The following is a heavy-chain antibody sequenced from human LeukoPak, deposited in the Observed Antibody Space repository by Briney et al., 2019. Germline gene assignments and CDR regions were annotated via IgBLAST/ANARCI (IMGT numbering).Heavy chain of an antibody. Sequence: ASVKVSCKASGYTFTGYYVHWVRQAPGQGLEWMGWINPNSGGTNYAQKFQGRVTMTRDTSISTAYMELSRLRSDDTAVYYCARGDYYDSSAYRNWFDPWGQGTLVTVSS. V-gene: IGHV1-2*02. D-gene: IGHD3-22*01. CDR1: GYTFTGYY. CDR3: ARGDYYDSSAYRNWFDP. J-gene: IGHJ5*02. CDR2: INPNSGGT.